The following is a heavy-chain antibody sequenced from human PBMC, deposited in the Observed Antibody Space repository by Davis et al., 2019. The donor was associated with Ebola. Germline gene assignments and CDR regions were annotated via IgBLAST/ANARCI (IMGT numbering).Heavy chain of an antibody. CDR1: GYTFTGYY. D-gene: IGHD5-12*01. CDR3: ARDRGYRSMGFDY. Sequence: ASVKVSCKASGYTFTGYYMHWVRQAPGQGLEWMGRINPNSGGTNYAQKFQGRVTMTRDTSISTAYMELTSLRSDDTAVYYCARDRGYRSMGFDYWGQGILVTVSS. CDR2: INPNSGGT. V-gene: IGHV1-2*06. J-gene: IGHJ4*02.